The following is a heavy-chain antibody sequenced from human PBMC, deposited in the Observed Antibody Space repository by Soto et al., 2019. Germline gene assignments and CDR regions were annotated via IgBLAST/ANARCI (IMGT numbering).Heavy chain of an antibody. CDR2: IRSSDGSA. V-gene: IGHV3-23*01. CDR3: ARGKRDYDCGTLDY. D-gene: IGHD5-12*01. CDR1: GFTFSNYA. J-gene: IGHJ4*02. Sequence: EVQLLESGGGLVQPGGSLRLSCATSGFTFSNYAMSWVRQTPGKGLEWVSGIRSSDGSAFYADSVRGRFTISRDNSKNTLCLEMNRLRAEDTALYYCARGKRDYDCGTLDYWGQGILVTVSS.